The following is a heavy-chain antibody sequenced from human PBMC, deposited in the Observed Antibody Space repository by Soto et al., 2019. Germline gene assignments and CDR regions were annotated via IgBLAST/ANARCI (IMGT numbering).Heavy chain of an antibody. J-gene: IGHJ6*03. V-gene: IGHV4-59*08. CDR2: IYYSGST. Sequence: PSETLSLTCTVSGGSISSYYWSWIRQPPGKGLEWIGYIYYSGSTNYNPSLKSRVTISVDTSKNQFSLKLSSVTAADTAVYYCARLHTDYYSYYYMDVWGKGTTVTVSS. CDR1: GGSISSYY. CDR3: ARLHTDYYSYYYMDV.